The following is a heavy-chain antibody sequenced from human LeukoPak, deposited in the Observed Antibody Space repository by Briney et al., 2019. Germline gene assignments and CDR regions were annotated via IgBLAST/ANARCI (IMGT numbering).Heavy chain of an antibody. D-gene: IGHD2-2*01. CDR1: GGSISSYY. CDR3: ARHPIVVPAAVPYYYYMDV. CDR2: INYSGST. J-gene: IGHJ6*03. V-gene: IGHV4-59*08. Sequence: TSETLSLTCTVSGGSISSYYWSWIRQPPGKGLEWIGYINYSGSTNYNPSLKSRVTISVDTSKNQFSLKLSSVTAAGTAVYYCARHPIVVPAAVPYYYYMDVWGKGTTVTISS.